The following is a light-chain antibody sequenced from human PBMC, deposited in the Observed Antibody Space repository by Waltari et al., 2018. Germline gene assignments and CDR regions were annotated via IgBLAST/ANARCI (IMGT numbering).Light chain of an antibody. J-gene: IGLJ3*02. CDR1: NSDIGLYTY. Sequence: QSALTQPASVSGSPGQPITISCTGTNSDIGLYTYVSWYQQHPGKAPNLMIYDVSYRPSGVSSRFSGSKSGNTASLTISGLQAEDEADYYCSSFTTSSTGVFGGGTKLTVL. V-gene: IGLV2-14*01. CDR3: SSFTTSSTGV. CDR2: DVS.